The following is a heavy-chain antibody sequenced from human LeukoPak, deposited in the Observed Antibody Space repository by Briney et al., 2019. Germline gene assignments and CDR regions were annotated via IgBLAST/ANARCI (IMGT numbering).Heavy chain of an antibody. CDR2: IYYTGST. Sequence: SETLSLTCTVSGGSISSSSYYWSWIRQPPGKGLEWIGYIYYTGSTKYNPSLKSRVTISVDTSKNQFSLKLSSVTAADTAVYYCARQPWNMGAYYFDYWGQGTLVTVSS. CDR3: ARQPWNMGAYYFDY. V-gene: IGHV4-61*05. CDR1: GGSISSSSYY. J-gene: IGHJ4*02. D-gene: IGHD1-26*01.